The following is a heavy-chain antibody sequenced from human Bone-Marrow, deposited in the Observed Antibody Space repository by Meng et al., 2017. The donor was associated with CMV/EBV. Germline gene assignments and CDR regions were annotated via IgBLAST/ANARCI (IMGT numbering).Heavy chain of an antibody. J-gene: IGHJ6*01. Sequence: ESLKIPWVGSGFPFSRYWMHWVRQAPGKGLVWVSRIYSDGTGINYADPVKGRFTIYRDNAKNTLYLQKNSLRAEDTAVYYCARVFCSSTICYLYYYYGMDVWGQGTTVTVSS. CDR3: ARVFCSSTICYLYYYYGMDV. CDR2: IYSDGTGI. V-gene: IGHV3-74*01. D-gene: IGHD2-2*01. CDR1: GFPFSRYW.